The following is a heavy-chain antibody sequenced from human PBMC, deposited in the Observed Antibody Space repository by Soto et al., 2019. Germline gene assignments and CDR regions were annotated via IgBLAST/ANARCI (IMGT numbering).Heavy chain of an antibody. CDR3: ARVERWTATTVVDAFDI. J-gene: IGHJ3*02. V-gene: IGHV4-61*01. CDR2: MSHSGGT. Sequence: SETLSLTCAVYGGFVSSGSYYWSWIRQPPGKGLEWIGEMSHSGGTHFNPSLKSRVTISVDTSKNQFSLKMSSVTAADTALYYCARVERWTATTVVDAFDIWGPGTMVPVSS. CDR1: GGFVSSGSYY. D-gene: IGHD1-1*01.